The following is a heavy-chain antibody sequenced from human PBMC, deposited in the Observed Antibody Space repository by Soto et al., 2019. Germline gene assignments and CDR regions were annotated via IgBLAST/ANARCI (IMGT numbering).Heavy chain of an antibody. V-gene: IGHV3-9*01. CDR2: ISWNSGSI. CDR1: GFTFDDYA. Sequence: GGSLGLSCAASGFTFDDYAMHWVRQAPGKGLEWVSGISWNSGSIGYADSVKGRFTISRDNAKNSLYLQMNSLRAEDTAVYYCARDNGEFDPWGQGTLVTVSS. D-gene: IGHD3-10*01. J-gene: IGHJ5*02. CDR3: ARDNGEFDP.